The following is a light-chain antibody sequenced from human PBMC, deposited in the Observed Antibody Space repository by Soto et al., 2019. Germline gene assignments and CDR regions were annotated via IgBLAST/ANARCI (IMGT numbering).Light chain of an antibody. Sequence: QSALTQPRSVSGSPGQSVTISCTGTSSDVGGYNYVSWYQQHPGKAPKLMIYDVSKRPSGVPDRSSGSKSGNTASLTISGLQAEDEADYYCCSYAGSNTSVFGGGTKVTVL. CDR1: SSDVGGYNY. CDR3: CSYAGSNTSV. V-gene: IGLV2-11*01. J-gene: IGLJ3*02. CDR2: DVS.